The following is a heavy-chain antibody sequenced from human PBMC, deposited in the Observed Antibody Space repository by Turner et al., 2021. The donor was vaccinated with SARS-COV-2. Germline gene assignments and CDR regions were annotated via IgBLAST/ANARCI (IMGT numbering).Heavy chain of an antibody. Sequence: FYAVSVKGRFTISRDNNKNTLYLQMNSLRAEDTAVYYCAKEEDTVTAGAFDIWGQGTMVTVSS. J-gene: IGHJ3*02. CDR3: AKEEDTVTAGAFDI. D-gene: IGHD4-17*01. V-gene: IGHV3-23*01.